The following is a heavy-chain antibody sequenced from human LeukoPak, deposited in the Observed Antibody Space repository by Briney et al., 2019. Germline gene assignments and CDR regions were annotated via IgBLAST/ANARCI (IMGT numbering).Heavy chain of an antibody. D-gene: IGHD3-10*01. CDR3: ASLGYTTYGSGSRRHDAFDI. CDR1: GYSFTSYW. CDR2: IYPGDSDT. V-gene: IGHV5-51*01. J-gene: IGHJ3*02. Sequence: GESLKISCKGSGYSFTSYWIGWVRQVPGKGLELMGIIYPGDSDTRYSPSFQGQVTISADKSISTAYLQWSSLKASDTAMYYCASLGYTTYGSGSRRHDAFDIWGQGTMVTVSS.